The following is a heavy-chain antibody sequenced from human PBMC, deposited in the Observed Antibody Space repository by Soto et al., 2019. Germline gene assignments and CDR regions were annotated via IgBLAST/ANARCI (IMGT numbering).Heavy chain of an antibody. CDR2: IYWDDSK. CDR3: AQQYIWNFDH. Sequence: QITLEESGPTLVKATQTLTLTCALSGFTLNTHGMGVAWVRQPPGKALEWLALIYWDDSKYYSPSLESRLTVTKVTSKNQVVLTMTNMDPGDTATYFCAQQYIWNFDHWGRGTLITVSS. V-gene: IGHV2-5*02. CDR1: GFTLNTHGMG. D-gene: IGHD1-1*01. J-gene: IGHJ4*02.